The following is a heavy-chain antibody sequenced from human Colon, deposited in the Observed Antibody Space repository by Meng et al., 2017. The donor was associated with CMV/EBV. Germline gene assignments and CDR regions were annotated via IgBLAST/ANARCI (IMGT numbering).Heavy chain of an antibody. CDR3: VRGSSSF. Sequence: GDSGGGVVRPGGALRLSCVVSGITMSNSWMSWVRQAPAKGLEWVANIKRDGSEIQYVDSVKGRFTVSRDNTKNSLYLQMNILKTEDTAVYYCVRGSSSFWGQGTLVTVSS. CDR2: IKRDGSEI. J-gene: IGHJ4*02. V-gene: IGHV3-7*04. CDR1: GITMSNSW. D-gene: IGHD6-13*01.